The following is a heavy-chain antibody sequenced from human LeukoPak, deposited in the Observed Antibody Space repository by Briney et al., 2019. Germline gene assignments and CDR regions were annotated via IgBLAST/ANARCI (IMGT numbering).Heavy chain of an antibody. J-gene: IGHJ4*02. CDR2: ISYDGSNK. CDR1: GFTFSSYG. D-gene: IGHD3-3*01. CDR3: AKDPAYYDFWSGYSNYFDY. V-gene: IGHV3-30*18. Sequence: GGSLRLSCAASGFTFSSYGMHWVRQAPGKGLEWVAVISYDGSNKYYADSVKGRFTISRDNSKNALYLQMNSLRAEATAVYYCAKDPAYYDFWSGYSNYFDYWGQGTLVTVSS.